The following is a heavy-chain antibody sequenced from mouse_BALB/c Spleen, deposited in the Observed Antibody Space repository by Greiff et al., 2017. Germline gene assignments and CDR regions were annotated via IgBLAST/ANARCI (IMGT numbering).Heavy chain of an antibody. Sequence: EVKLEESGGGLVQPGGSLKLSCAASGFTFSSYGMSWVRQTPDKRLELVATINSNGGSTYYPDSVKGRFTISRDNAKNTLYLQMSSLKSEDTAMYYCARERDDYDWYFDVWGAGTTVTVSS. CDR2: INSNGGST. V-gene: IGHV5-6-3*01. D-gene: IGHD2-4*01. CDR3: ARERDDYDWYFDV. J-gene: IGHJ1*01. CDR1: GFTFSSYG.